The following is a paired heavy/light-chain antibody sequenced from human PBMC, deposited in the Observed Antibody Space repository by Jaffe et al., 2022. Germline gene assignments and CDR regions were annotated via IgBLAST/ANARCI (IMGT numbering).Heavy chain of an antibody. V-gene: IGHV3-74*01. D-gene: IGHD5-18*01. Sequence: EVQLVESGGGLVQPGGSLRLSCEASAFTFSSYWMHWVRQAPGKGLVWVSRINGDGRSTTYADSVKGRFSISRDNAKSTLYLQMNSLRVEDTAVYYCTRGGGYSYGPFDYWGQGTLVTVSS. CDR2: INGDGRST. CDR3: TRGGGYSYGPFDY. CDR1: AFTFSSYW. J-gene: IGHJ4*02.
Light chain of an antibody. CDR1: SSDVGGYNY. J-gene: IGLJ2*01. CDR3: SSYTGINNYVV. V-gene: IGLV2-8*01. Sequence: QSALTQPPSASGSPGQSVTISCTGTSSDVGGYNYVSWYQQHPGKVPKLIIYEVSKRPSGVPDRFSGSKSGNTASLTVSGLQAEDEADYYCSSYTGINNYVVFGGGTKLTVL. CDR2: EVS.